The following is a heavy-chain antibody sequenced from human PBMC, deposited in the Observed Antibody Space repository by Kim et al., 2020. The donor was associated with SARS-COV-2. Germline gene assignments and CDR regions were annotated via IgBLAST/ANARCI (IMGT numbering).Heavy chain of an antibody. CDR2: NT. CDR3: ARDGPYYFDY. V-gene: IGHV1-18*01. Sequence: NTNYAQKLQGRVTMTTDTATSTAYMELRSLRSDDTAVYYCARDGPYYFDYWGQGTLVTVSS. J-gene: IGHJ4*02.